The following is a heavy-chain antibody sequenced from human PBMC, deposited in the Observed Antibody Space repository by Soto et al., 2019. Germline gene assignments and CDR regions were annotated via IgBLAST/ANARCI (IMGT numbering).Heavy chain of an antibody. J-gene: IGHJ4*02. CDR2: IYSSGDST. CDR1: GFTFSSYT. CDR3: AKSPTMTTKVVDY. V-gene: IGHV3-23*01. Sequence: EVQLLESGGDLVQPGGSLRLSCVASGFTFSSYTMTWVRQAPGKGLEWVSVIYSSGDSTYYADSVKGRFTISRDNSKNTLYLQMNSLRADDTAVYYCAKSPTMTTKVVDYWGQGTLVIVSS. D-gene: IGHD4-17*01.